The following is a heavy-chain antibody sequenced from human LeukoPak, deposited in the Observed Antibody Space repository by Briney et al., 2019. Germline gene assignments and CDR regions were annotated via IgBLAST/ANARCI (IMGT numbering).Heavy chain of an antibody. CDR3: ARATYYYDSSGYYYFDY. CDR2: IWYDGSNK. J-gene: IGHJ4*02. CDR1: GFTFSSYG. D-gene: IGHD3-22*01. V-gene: IGHV3-33*01. Sequence: PGGSLRLSCAEPGFTFSSYGMQSVRQAPGKGLEWVAVIWYDGSNKYYADSVKGRFTISRDNSKNTLYLQMNSLRAEDTAVYYCARATYYYDSSGYYYFDYWGQGTLVTVSS.